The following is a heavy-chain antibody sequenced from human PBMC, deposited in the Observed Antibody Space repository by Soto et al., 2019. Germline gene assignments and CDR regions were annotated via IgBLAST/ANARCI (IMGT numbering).Heavy chain of an antibody. D-gene: IGHD3-10*01. CDR1: GGSISSYY. CDR2: IYYSGST. J-gene: IGHJ5*02. V-gene: IGHV4-59*01. Sequence: SETLSLTCTVSGGSISSYYWSWIRQPPGKGLEWIGYIYYSGSTNYNPSLKSRVTISVDTSKNQFSLKLSSVTAADTAVYYCARVGPYDSGSYMLRYNWFDPWGQGNLVTVYS. CDR3: ARVGPYDSGSYMLRYNWFDP.